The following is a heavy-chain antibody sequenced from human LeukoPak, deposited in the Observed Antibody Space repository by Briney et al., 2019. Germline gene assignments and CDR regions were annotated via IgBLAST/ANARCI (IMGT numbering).Heavy chain of an antibody. Sequence: GESLKISCKASGDTFTNYWLAWVRQIPGKGLEWMRIIYPGDSDTRYSPSVEGQVTISVDKSISTAFLQWSSLKASDTAMYYCARGGVFSSSWFAYFDYWGQGTLVTVSS. CDR1: GDTFTNYW. CDR2: IYPGDSDT. V-gene: IGHV5-51*01. D-gene: IGHD6-13*01. J-gene: IGHJ4*02. CDR3: ARGGVFSSSWFAYFDY.